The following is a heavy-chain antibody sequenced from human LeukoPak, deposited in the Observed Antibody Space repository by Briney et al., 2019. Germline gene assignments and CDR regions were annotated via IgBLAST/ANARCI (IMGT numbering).Heavy chain of an antibody. J-gene: IGHJ4*02. CDR3: AASSGVTLGRF. CDR2: IYHTGIT. CDR1: GGSISSGDNY. Sequence: ASETLSLTYTVSGGSISSGDNYWSWIRQPPGKGLEWIGYIYHTGITSYNPSLKGRVIMSVDTSMNQVFLRLSSLTAADTAVYYCAASSGVTLGRFWGQGTLVSVSS. D-gene: IGHD3-16*01. V-gene: IGHV4-30-4*01.